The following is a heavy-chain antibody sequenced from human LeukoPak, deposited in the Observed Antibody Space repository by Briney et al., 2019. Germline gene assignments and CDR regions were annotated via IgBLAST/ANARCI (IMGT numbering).Heavy chain of an antibody. CDR3: ARDEDGSLGYC. CDR1: GYTFTGYY. J-gene: IGHJ4*02. V-gene: IGHV1-2*02. CDR2: INPNSGGT. D-gene: IGHD1-26*01. Sequence: ASVKVSCKASGYTFTGYYMHWVQQAPGQGLEWMGWINPNSGGTNYAQKFQGRVTMTRDTSISTAYMELSRLGSDDTTVYYCARDEDGSLGYCWGQGTLVTVSS.